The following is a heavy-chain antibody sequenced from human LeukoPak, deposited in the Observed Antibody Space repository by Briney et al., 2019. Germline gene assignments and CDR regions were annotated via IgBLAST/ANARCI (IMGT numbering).Heavy chain of an antibody. D-gene: IGHD7-27*01. CDR1: GFTFSSYS. J-gene: IGHJ4*02. CDR2: ISSSSSYI. Sequence: PGGSLRLSCAASGFTFSSYSINWVRQAPGKGRELVSSISSSSSYIYYADSVKGRFTISRDNAKNSLYLQMNSLRAEDTAVYYCARGPVTGDFDYWGQGTLVTVSS. V-gene: IGHV3-21*01. CDR3: ARGPVTGDFDY.